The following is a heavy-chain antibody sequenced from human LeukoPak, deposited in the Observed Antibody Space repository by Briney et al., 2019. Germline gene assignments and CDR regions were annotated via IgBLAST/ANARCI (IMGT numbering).Heavy chain of an antibody. D-gene: IGHD3-16*01. CDR1: GYSFANYW. J-gene: IGHJ4*02. V-gene: IGHV5-51*01. CDR2: IYPGDSDT. Sequence: GESLKISCKGSGYSFANYWIAWVRQMPGKGLEWMGIIYPGDSDTTYSPSFQGQVTISADKSMSTAYLQWSSLKASDIAMYYCARRGGAYPFDYWGQGTLVTASS. CDR3: ARRGGAYPFDY.